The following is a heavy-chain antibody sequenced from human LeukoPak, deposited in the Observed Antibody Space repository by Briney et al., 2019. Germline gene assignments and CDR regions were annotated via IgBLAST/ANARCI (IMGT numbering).Heavy chain of an antibody. D-gene: IGHD2-15*01. CDR1: GFTFSNAW. V-gene: IGHV3-15*01. Sequence: PGGSLRLSCAASGFTFSNAWMSWVRQAPGKGLEWVGRIKSKTDGGTTDYAAPVKGRFTISRDDSKNTLYLQMNSLKTVDTAVYYCTTVCSGGSCFGNFDYWGQGTLVTVSS. CDR2: IKSKTDGGTT. CDR3: TTVCSGGSCFGNFDY. J-gene: IGHJ4*02.